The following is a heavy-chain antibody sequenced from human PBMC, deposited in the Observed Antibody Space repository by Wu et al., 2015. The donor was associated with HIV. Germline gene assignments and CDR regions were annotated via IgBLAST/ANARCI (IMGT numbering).Heavy chain of an antibody. D-gene: IGHD3-3*01. V-gene: IGHV1-2*02. J-gene: IGHJ6*03. CDR3: ARDWQFQVTFGDFYMDI. Sequence: QVQLVQSGAEVKKPGSSVKVSCKASGGTFSSYAISWVRQAPGQGLEWMGWINPDTGDTKFAQVFKGRISMTRDTSTTTVNLILASLKSNDTATYYCARDWQFQVTFGDFYMDIWGNGTTVIVSS. CDR2: INPDTGDT. CDR1: GGTFSSYA.